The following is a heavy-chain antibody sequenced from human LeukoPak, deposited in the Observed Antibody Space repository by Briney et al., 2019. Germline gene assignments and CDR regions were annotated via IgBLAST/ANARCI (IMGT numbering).Heavy chain of an antibody. J-gene: IGHJ4*02. CDR2: INHSGST. D-gene: IGHD3-10*01. Sequence: SETLSLTCAVYGGSFSGYYWSWIRQPPGKGLEWIGEINHSGSTNYNPSLKSRVTISVDTSKNQFSLKLSSVTAADTAVYYCARNFGDPITMVRSYYFDYWGQGTLVTVSS. CDR3: ARNFGDPITMVRSYYFDY. V-gene: IGHV4-34*01. CDR1: GGSFSGYY.